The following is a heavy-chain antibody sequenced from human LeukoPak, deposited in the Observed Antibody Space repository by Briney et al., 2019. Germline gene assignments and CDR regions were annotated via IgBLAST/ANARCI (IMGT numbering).Heavy chain of an antibody. J-gene: IGHJ4*02. Sequence: GGSLRLSCAASGFTFSSYGMHWVRQAPGKGLEWVAVISYDGSNKYYADSVKGRFTISRDNSKDTLYLQMNSLRAEDTAVYYCAKDRVLGSEQLVDYWGQGTLVTVSS. D-gene: IGHD6-6*01. CDR2: ISYDGSNK. V-gene: IGHV3-30*18. CDR1: GFTFSSYG. CDR3: AKDRVLGSEQLVDY.